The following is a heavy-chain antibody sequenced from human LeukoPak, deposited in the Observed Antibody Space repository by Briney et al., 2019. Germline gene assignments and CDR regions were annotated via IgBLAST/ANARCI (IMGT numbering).Heavy chain of an antibody. Sequence: GGSLRLSCAAAGFIFSSYAMHWVSQAPGKGLEWVAVISDDGSNKYYADSVKGRFTISRDNSKNTLYLQMNSLKTEDTAVYYCTTDPRDWYFDYWGQGTLVTVSS. J-gene: IGHJ4*02. D-gene: IGHD2-21*01. CDR3: TTDPRDWYFDY. V-gene: IGHV3-30-3*01. CDR2: ISDDGSNK. CDR1: GFIFSSYA.